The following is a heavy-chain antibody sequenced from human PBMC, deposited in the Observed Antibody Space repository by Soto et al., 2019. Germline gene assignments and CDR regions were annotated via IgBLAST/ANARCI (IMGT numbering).Heavy chain of an antibody. CDR2: IKSKTDGGTT. D-gene: IGHD3-22*01. V-gene: IGHV3-15*01. Sequence: EVQLVESGGGLVKPGGSLRLSCAASGFTFSNAWMSWVRQAPGKGLEWVGRIKSKTDGGTTDYAAPVKGRFTISRDDSKNTLYLQMNSLKTEDTAVYYCTTGPYYDSSGYPHWGQGTLVTVSS. J-gene: IGHJ4*02. CDR3: TTGPYYDSSGYPH. CDR1: GFTFSNAW.